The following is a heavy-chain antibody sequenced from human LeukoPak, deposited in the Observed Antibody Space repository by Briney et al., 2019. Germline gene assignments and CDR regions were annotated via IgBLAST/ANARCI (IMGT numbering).Heavy chain of an antibody. J-gene: IGHJ4*02. D-gene: IGHD3-22*01. V-gene: IGHV3-74*01. CDR3: ARDTYYYDSSAFEY. Sequence: GSLRLSCAASGFTFSSYWMHWVRQAPGEGLVWVSRINSDGSSTSYADSVKGRFTISRDNAKNTLYLQMNSLRAEDTAVYYCARDTYYYDSSAFEYWGQGTLVTVSS. CDR2: INSDGSST. CDR1: GFTFSSYW.